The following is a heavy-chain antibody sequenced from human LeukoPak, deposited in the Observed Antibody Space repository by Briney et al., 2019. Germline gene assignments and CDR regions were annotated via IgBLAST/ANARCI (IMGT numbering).Heavy chain of an antibody. V-gene: IGHV4-34*01. CDR3: ARAPSLYGSGSYYTPYYYYGMDV. CDR2: INHSGST. CDR1: GGSFSGYY. D-gene: IGHD3-10*01. Sequence: SETLSLTCAVYGGSFSGYYWSWIRQPPGKGLEWIGEINHSGSTNYNPSLKSRVTISVDASKNQFSLKLISVTAADTAVYYCARAPSLYGSGSYYTPYYYYGMDVWGKGTTVTVSS. J-gene: IGHJ6*04.